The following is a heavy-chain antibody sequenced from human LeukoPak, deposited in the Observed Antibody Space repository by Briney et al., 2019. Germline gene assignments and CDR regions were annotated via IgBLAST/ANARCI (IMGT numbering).Heavy chain of an antibody. D-gene: IGHD5-24*01. J-gene: IGHJ4*03. CDR1: GGSFSLYY. Sequence: PSETLSLTCAVYGGSFSLYYWSWIRRSPGKGLEWIAEIDHRGDTNYNPSVKSRVTISVDTSKNQFSLKVRSLSAADTAVYYCARGATISETGYFDFWGQGTPVTVSS. CDR2: IDHRGDT. CDR3: ARGATISETGYFDF. V-gene: IGHV4-34*01.